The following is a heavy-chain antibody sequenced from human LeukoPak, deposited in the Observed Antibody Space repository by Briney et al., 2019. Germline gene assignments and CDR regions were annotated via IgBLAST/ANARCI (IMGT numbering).Heavy chain of an antibody. J-gene: IGHJ4*02. CDR3: ASHYDTSGYHYFDF. D-gene: IGHD3-22*01. CDR2: ISSDGSKK. Sequence: GGSLRLSCAASGFTFTTYAMHWVRQAPGKGLEWLAVISSDGSKKYYPDSVKGRFTISRDNSESTLYLQMNGLRAEGTAVYYCASHYDTSGYHYFDFWGQGTRVTVSS. V-gene: IGHV3-30-3*01. CDR1: GFTFTTYA.